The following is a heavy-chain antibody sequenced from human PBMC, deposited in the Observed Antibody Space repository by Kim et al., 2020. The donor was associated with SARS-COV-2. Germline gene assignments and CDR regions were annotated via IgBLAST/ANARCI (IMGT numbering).Heavy chain of an antibody. CDR2: INPSGGST. J-gene: IGHJ4*02. V-gene: IGHV1-46*01. CDR1: GYTFTSYY. Sequence: ASVKVSCKASGYTFTSYYMHWVRQAPGQGLEWMGIINPSGGSTSYAQKFQGRVTMTRDTSTSTVYMELSSLRSEDTAVYYCAVPYTRRKGWIQLWGIDYWGQGTLVTVSS. D-gene: IGHD5-18*01. CDR3: AVPYTRRKGWIQLWGIDY.